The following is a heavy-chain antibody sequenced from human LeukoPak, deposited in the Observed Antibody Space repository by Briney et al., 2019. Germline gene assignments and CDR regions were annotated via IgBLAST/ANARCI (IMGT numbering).Heavy chain of an antibody. J-gene: IGHJ4*02. CDR1: GFTVSSNY. D-gene: IGHD2-21*02. CDR2: IYSGGST. Sequence: PGGSLRLSCAASGFTVSSNYMSWVRQAPGKGLEWVSVIYSGGSTYYADSVKGRFTISRDNSKNTLYLQMNSLRAEDTAVYYCARTNGLLPFDYWGQGTLVTVSS. CDR3: ARTNGLLPFDY. V-gene: IGHV3-66*01.